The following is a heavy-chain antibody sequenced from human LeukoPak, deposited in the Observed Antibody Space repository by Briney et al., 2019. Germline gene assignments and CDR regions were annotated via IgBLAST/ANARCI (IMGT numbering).Heavy chain of an antibody. D-gene: IGHD3-22*01. CDR3: ARVQGWLSRAPSAFDY. V-gene: IGHV1-2*04. Sequence: ASVKVSCKASGYTSTGYYMHWVRQAPGQGLEWMGWINPNSGGTNYAQKFQGWVTMTRDTSISTAYMELSRLRSDDTAVYYCARVQGWLSRAPSAFDYWGQGTLVTVSS. CDR2: INPNSGGT. CDR1: GYTSTGYY. J-gene: IGHJ4*02.